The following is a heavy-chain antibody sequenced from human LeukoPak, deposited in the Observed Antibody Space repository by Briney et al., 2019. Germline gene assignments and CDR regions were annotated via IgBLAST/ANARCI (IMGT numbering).Heavy chain of an antibody. CDR1: GYTFTGYY. D-gene: IGHD2-2*02. V-gene: IGHV1-2*02. CDR3: ARAANLGYCRSTSCYKINICFRP. CDR2: INPNSGGT. J-gene: IGHJ5*02. Sequence: ASVTLSCTASGYTFTGYYMHWVRHAPGQGLERGGGINPNSGGTNYAHKFHGKVTMTRATSITTAYMELSRLRSDDPAVYYCARAANLGYCRSTSCYKINICFRPWGRGTLVTVSS.